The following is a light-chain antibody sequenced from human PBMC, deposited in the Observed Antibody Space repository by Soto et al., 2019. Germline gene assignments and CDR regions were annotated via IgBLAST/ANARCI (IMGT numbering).Light chain of an antibody. V-gene: IGLV1-40*01. CDR2: GSS. CDR3: QSLDSSLSGFV. CDR1: SSNIGAGYD. Sequence: QSVLTQPPSVSGAPGQRVTISCTGSSSNIGAGYDGHWYQQLPGTAPKLLIYGSSNRPSGVPDRFSGSKSGTSASLAITGLQAEDEADYYCQSLDSSLSGFVFGTGTKLTVL. J-gene: IGLJ1*01.